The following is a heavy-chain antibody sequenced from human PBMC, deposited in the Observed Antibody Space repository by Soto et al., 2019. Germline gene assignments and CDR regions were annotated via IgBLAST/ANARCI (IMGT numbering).Heavy chain of an antibody. V-gene: IGHV4-30-4*01. J-gene: IGHJ6*02. CDR1: GGSISSGDYY. CDR2: IYYSGST. D-gene: IGHD3-22*01. CDR3: AREYRDSNGGMDV. Sequence: PSETLSLTCTVSGGSISSGDYYWSWIRQPPGKGLEWIGYIYYSGSTYYNPSLKSRVTISVDTSKNQFSLKLSSVTAADTAVYYCAREYRDSNGGMDVWGQGTTVTVSS.